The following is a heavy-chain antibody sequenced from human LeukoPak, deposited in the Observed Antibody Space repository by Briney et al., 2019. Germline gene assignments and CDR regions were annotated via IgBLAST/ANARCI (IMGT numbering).Heavy chain of an antibody. CDR1: GFTFDDYG. D-gene: IGHD5-18*01. V-gene: IGHV3-20*04. CDR2: SNWNGGNT. CDR3: ARDVQLWADAFDI. Sequence: RPGGSLRLSCAASGFTFDDYGMSWVRQAPGKGLEWVSGSNWNGGNTGYADSVKGRFTISRDNAKNSLYLQMNSLRAEDTALYYCARDVQLWADAFDIWGQGTMVTVSS. J-gene: IGHJ3*02.